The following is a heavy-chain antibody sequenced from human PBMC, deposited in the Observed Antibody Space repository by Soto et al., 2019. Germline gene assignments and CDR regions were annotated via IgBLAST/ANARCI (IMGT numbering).Heavy chain of an antibody. Sequence: GGSLRLSCAASGFTFSSYSMNWVRQAPGKGLEWVSYISSSSSTIYYADSVKGRFTISRDNAKNSLYLQMNSLRAEDTAVYYCARNSQAATVDYWGQGTLVTVSS. D-gene: IGHD6-13*01. CDR3: ARNSQAATVDY. CDR2: ISSSSSTI. J-gene: IGHJ4*02. V-gene: IGHV3-48*01. CDR1: GFTFSSYS.